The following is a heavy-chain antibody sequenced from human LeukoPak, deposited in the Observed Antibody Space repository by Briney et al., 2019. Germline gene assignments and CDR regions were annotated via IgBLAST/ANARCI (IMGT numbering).Heavy chain of an antibody. J-gene: IGHJ4*02. V-gene: IGHV3-64D*06. CDR3: VKDLSAYSYGPNFDY. CDR2: ISSNGGST. CDR1: GFTFSRYD. Sequence: GGSLRLSCAASGFTFSRYDMHWVRQAPGKGLEYVSVISSNGGSTYYADSVKGRFTISRDNSKNTLYLQMSSLRAEDTAVYYCVKDLSAYSYGPNFDYWGQGTLVTVSS. D-gene: IGHD5-18*01.